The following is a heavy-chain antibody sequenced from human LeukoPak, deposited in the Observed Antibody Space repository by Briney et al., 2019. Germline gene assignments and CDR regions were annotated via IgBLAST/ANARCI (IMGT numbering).Heavy chain of an antibody. J-gene: IGHJ4*02. D-gene: IGHD6-13*01. Sequence: GRSLRLSCAASGFTFSSYVMHWVRQAPGKGLECVAIISYDGSNEYYADSVKGRFTISRDNAKNSLYLQMNSVRAEDTAMYYCARDSSWHVPVPENPVAFDYWGQGTLVTVSS. CDR3: ARDSSWHVPVPENPVAFDY. CDR1: GFTFSSYV. V-gene: IGHV3-30*04. CDR2: ISYDGSNE.